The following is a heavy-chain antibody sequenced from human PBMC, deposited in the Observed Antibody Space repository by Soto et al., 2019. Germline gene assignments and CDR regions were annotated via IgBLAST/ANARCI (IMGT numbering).Heavy chain of an antibody. CDR2: INAGNGNT. J-gene: IGHJ4*02. CDR3: AREDGGYDFIDY. D-gene: IGHD5-12*01. CDR1: GYTFTSYA. V-gene: IGHV1-3*01. Sequence: GASVKVSCKASGYTFTSYAMHWVRQAPGQRLEWMGWINAGNGNTKYSQKFQGRVTITRDTFASTAYMELSSLRSEDTAVYYCAREDGGYDFIDYWGQGTLVTVSS.